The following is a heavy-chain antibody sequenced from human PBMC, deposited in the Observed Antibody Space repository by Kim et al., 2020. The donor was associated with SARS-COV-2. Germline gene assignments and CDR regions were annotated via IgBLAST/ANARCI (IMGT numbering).Heavy chain of an antibody. V-gene: IGHV1-8*01. CDR2: T. CDR3: ARNLPLTGNFDY. Sequence: TGYVQKFQGRVTLTGDTSISTAYMELSSLTSEVTAVYYCARNLPLTGNFDYWGQGTLVTVSS. J-gene: IGHJ4*02.